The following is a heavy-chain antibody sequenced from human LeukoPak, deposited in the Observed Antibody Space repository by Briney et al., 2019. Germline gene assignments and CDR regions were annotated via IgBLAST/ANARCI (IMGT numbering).Heavy chain of an antibody. Sequence: ASVKVSCKASGGTFSSYAISWVRQAPGQGLEWMGGIIPIFGTANYAQKFQGRVTITADESTSTAYMELSSLRSEDTAVYYCARRNEYTTSYHSWGQGTLVTVTS. CDR1: GGTFSSYA. CDR3: ARRNEYTTSYHS. D-gene: IGHD1-1*01. CDR2: IIPIFGTA. J-gene: IGHJ4*02. V-gene: IGHV1-69*01.